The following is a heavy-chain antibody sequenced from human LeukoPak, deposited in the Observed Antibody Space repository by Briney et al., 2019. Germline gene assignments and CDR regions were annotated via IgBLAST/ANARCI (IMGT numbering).Heavy chain of an antibody. V-gene: IGHV3-21*01. Sequence: GGSLRLSCAASGFTFSSYSMNWVRQAPGKGLEWVSSISSSSSYIYYADSVKGRFTISRDNAKNSLYLQMNSLRAEDTAVYYCARDAPLSSIGRLRMSLQAGSRHYYYYMDVWGKGTTVTVSS. CDR3: ARDAPLSSIGRLRMSLQAGSRHYYYYMDV. CDR2: ISSSSSYI. CDR1: GFTFSSYS. J-gene: IGHJ6*03. D-gene: IGHD3-16*01.